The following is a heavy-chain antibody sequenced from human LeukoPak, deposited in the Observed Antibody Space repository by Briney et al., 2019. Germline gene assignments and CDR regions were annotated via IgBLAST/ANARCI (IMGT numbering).Heavy chain of an antibody. CDR3: ARETRTYYYDSSGSPLLLLDY. Sequence: SETLSLTCTVSGGSISSYYWSWIRQPAGKGLEWIGRIYTSRSTNYNPSLKSRVTMSVDTSKNQFSLKLSSVTAADTAVYYCARETRTYYYDSSGSPLLLLDYRGQGTLVTVSS. D-gene: IGHD3-22*01. J-gene: IGHJ4*02. V-gene: IGHV4-4*07. CDR1: GGSISSYY. CDR2: IYTSRST.